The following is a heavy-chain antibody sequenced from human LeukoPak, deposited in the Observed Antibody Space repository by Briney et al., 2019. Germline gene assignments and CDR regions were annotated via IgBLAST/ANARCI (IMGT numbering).Heavy chain of an antibody. D-gene: IGHD6-19*01. Sequence: PGGSLRLSCAASGFTFSSYSMNWVRQAPGKGLEWVSSISSSSSYIYYADSVKGRFTISRDNAKNSLYLQMNSLRAEGTAVYYCARDKVSSGWLTDFDYWGQGTLVTVSS. J-gene: IGHJ4*02. CDR2: ISSSSSYI. V-gene: IGHV3-21*01. CDR3: ARDKVSSGWLTDFDY. CDR1: GFTFSSYS.